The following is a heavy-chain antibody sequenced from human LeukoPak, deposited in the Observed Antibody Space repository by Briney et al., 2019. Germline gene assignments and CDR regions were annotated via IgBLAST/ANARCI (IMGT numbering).Heavy chain of an antibody. D-gene: IGHD5-18*01. CDR1: GFTFSSYA. CDR2: ISGSGGST. Sequence: PGGSLRLSCAASGFTFSSYAMSWVRQAPGKGLEWVSAISGSGGSTYYVDSVKGRFTISRDNSKNTLYLQMNSLRAEDTAVYYCAKVRQLWPDFDYWGQGTLVTVSS. J-gene: IGHJ4*02. V-gene: IGHV3-23*01. CDR3: AKVRQLWPDFDY.